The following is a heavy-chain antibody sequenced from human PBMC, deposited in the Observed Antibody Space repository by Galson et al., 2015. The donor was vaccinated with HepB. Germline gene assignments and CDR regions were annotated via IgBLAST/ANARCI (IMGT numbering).Heavy chain of an antibody. CDR2: ISGSGGST. CDR1: GFTFSSYA. V-gene: IGHV3-23*01. D-gene: IGHD3-10*01. J-gene: IGHJ4*02. CDR3: AKDRNGRFGELYVPIDY. Sequence: SLRLSCAASGFTFSSYAMSWVRQAPGKGLEWVSAISGSGGSTYYADSVKGRFTISRDNSKNTLYLQMNSLRAEDTAVYYCAKDRNGRFGELYVPIDYWGQGTLVTVSS.